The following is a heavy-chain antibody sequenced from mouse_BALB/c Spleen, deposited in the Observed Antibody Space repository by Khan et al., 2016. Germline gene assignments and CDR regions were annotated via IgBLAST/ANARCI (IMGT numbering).Heavy chain of an antibody. Sequence: EVELVESGGGLVKPGGSLKLSCAASGFTFSSYAMSWVRQTPEKRLAWVASISSGGSTYYPDSVKGRFTISRDNARNILYLQMSSLRSEDTAMYYCARGRYYGSSYYWYFDVWGAGTTVTVSS. J-gene: IGHJ1*01. CDR3: ARGRYYGSSYYWYFDV. CDR1: GFTFSSYA. V-gene: IGHV5-6-5*01. CDR2: ISSGGST. D-gene: IGHD1-1*01.